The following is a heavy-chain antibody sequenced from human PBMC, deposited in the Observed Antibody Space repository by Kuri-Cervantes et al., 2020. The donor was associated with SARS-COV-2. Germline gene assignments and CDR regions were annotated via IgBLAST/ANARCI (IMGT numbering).Heavy chain of an antibody. D-gene: IGHD1-26*01. CDR3: TRWRVGAKT. Sequence: GGSLRLSCAASGFTFSSYEMNWVRQTPGKGLEWVSYISSTGDTIYYADSVKGRFTISRDNAKSSPYLQMNSLRAEDTAVYYCTRWRVGAKTWGQGTLVTVSS. J-gene: IGHJ4*02. CDR2: ISSTGDTI. V-gene: IGHV3-48*03. CDR1: GFTFSSYE.